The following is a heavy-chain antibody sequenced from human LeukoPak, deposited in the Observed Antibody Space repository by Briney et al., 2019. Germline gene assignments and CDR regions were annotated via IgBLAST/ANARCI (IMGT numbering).Heavy chain of an antibody. Sequence: PSETLSLTCSVSGGSIGTSYWSWIRQPPGKGLEWIGYIYYNGATNYNPSLKTRVTISLDTPKNQSSLKLKSVTASDTDVYYCARHYVFVSGGSSFDYWGLGILVTVSS. V-gene: IGHV4-59*08. D-gene: IGHD1-26*01. CDR2: IYYNGAT. CDR1: GGSIGTSY. J-gene: IGHJ4*02. CDR3: ARHYVFVSGGSSFDY.